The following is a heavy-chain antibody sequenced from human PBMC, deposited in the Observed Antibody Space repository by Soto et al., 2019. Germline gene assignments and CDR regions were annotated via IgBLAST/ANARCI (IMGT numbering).Heavy chain of an antibody. CDR2: IYHSGST. J-gene: IGHJ3*02. Sequence: SESLSRTCAVSGGSISSSNWWSWVRQPPGKGLEWIGEIYHSGSTNYNPSLKSRVTISVDKSKNQFSLKLSSVTAADTAVYYCAGGGSSPSYSGGDAFAISGNGTMVTV. D-gene: IGHD1-26*01. CDR1: GGSISSSNW. V-gene: IGHV4-4*02. CDR3: AGGGSSPSYSGGDAFAI.